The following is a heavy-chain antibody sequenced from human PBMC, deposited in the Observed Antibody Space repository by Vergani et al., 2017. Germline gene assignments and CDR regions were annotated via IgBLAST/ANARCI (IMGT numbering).Heavy chain of an antibody. J-gene: IGHJ4*02. V-gene: IGHV1-24*01. CDR3: AIVNYYNDSSGYYLDY. CDR2: FDPEHGEV. CDR1: GYSLTELT. Sequence: QVQLVQSGSEVRKPGASVKVSCQVSGYSLTELTIHWVRQAPGKGLEWMGGFDPEHGEVTFAHHIQGRVTMTEDRSTDTAYMELSSLRPEDTALYYCAIVNYYNDSSGYYLDYWGQGTLVTVSS. D-gene: IGHD3-22*01.